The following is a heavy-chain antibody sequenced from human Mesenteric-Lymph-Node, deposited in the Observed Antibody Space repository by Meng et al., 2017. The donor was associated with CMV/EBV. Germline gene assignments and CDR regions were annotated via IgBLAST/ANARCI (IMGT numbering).Heavy chain of an antibody. D-gene: IGHD2-2*01. CDR2: ISDSGSTI. J-gene: IGHJ6*02. CDR1: GFTFSSYE. CDR3: ARDLISRPAASHYYYYGMDV. Sequence: GGSLRLSCAASGFTFSSYEFNWVRQPPGKGLEWLSYISDSGSTIYYADSVKGRFTISRDNAKNSLYLQMNSLRAEDTAVYYCARDLISRPAASHYYYYGMDVWGQGTTVTVSS. V-gene: IGHV3-48*03.